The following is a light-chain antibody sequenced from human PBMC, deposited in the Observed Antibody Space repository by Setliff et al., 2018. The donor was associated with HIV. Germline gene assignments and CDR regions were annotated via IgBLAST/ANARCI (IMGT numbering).Light chain of an antibody. J-gene: IGLJ1*01. CDR3: CSNTGSNTYV. CDR2: QAT. Sequence: QSALTQPPSASGSPGQSVTISCTGTSSDVGGYNYVSWYQQHPGKAPKLIIYQATKRPSGVSNRFSGSKSGNTASLTISGLQAEDEADYYCCSNTGSNTYVFGTGTKVTVL. V-gene: IGLV2-8*01. CDR1: SSDVGGYNY.